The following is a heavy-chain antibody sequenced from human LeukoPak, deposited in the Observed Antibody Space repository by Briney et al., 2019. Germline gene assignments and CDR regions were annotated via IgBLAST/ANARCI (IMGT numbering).Heavy chain of an antibody. Sequence: SETLSLTCTVSGGSITSSSHYWGWIRQPPGKGLEWIGIISYSGRTYYNPSLKSRVTISVDTSKNQFSLKLSSVTAADTAVYYCARGVSAAHIFYFDYWGQGTLVTVSS. D-gene: IGHD6-13*01. V-gene: IGHV4-39*07. CDR3: ARGVSAAHIFYFDY. CDR2: ISYSGRT. J-gene: IGHJ4*02. CDR1: GGSITSSSHY.